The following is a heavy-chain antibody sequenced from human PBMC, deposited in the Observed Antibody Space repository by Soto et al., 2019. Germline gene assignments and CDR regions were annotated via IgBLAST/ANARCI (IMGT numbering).Heavy chain of an antibody. D-gene: IGHD2-15*01. CDR3: ARGRYCLTGRCFPNWFDS. Sequence: QVQLLESGPGLVKPSQTLSLTCSVSGDSISTVDYFWAWIRQPPGQALEYIGYIYKSATTYYNPSFESRVAISLDTSKSQFSLNVTSVTAAHTAVYFCARGRYCLTGRCFPNWFDSWGQGTLVTVSS. V-gene: IGHV4-30-4*01. CDR2: IYKSATT. CDR1: GDSISTVDYF. J-gene: IGHJ5*01.